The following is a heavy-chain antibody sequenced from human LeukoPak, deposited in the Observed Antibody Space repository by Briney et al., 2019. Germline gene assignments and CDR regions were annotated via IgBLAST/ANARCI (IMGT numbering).Heavy chain of an antibody. V-gene: IGHV3-53*01. D-gene: IGHD2-15*01. CDR1: GVTVSSNY. J-gene: IGHJ4*02. CDR2: INSGGST. Sequence: PAGGSLRLSCAASGVTVSSNYMSWVRQAPGKGLEWVSLINSGGSTNYADSVKGRFTVSRDNSKNTLYLKMSSLRAEDTAMYYCAREACSGGSCYSGYFDYWGQGTLVTVSS. CDR3: AREACSGGSCYSGYFDY.